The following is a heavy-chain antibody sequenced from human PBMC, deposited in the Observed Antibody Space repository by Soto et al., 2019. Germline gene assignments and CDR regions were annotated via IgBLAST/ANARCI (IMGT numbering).Heavy chain of an antibody. CDR3: ARSHSSGWYYFEY. Sequence: EVQLVESGGGLVQPGGSPRLSCAASGFTFSSYWMHWVRQAPGKGLVWVSRITSDGSSTSYADSVKGRFTISRDNAKNTLYLQMNSLRAEDTAVYYCARSHSSGWYYFEYWGQGTLVTVSS. V-gene: IGHV3-74*01. CDR2: ITSDGSST. J-gene: IGHJ4*02. CDR1: GFTFSSYW. D-gene: IGHD6-19*01.